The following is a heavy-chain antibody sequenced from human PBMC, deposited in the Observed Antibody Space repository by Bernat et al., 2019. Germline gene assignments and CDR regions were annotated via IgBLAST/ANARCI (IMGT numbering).Heavy chain of an antibody. Sequence: QVQLVQSGAEVKKPGSSVKVSCKASGGTFSSYAISWVRQAPGQGLEWMGGIIPIFGTANYAQKFQGRVTITADKSTSTAYMELSRLRSEDTAVYYCARSTYGSGTTPGYYYMDVWGKGTTVTVSS. J-gene: IGHJ6*03. CDR2: IIPIFGTA. CDR3: ARSTYGSGTTPGYYYMDV. V-gene: IGHV1-69*06. CDR1: GGTFSSYA. D-gene: IGHD3-10*01.